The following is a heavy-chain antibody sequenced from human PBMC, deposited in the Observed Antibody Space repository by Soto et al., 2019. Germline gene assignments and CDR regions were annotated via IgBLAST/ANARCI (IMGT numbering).Heavy chain of an antibody. V-gene: IGHV4-39*01. CDR2: IYYSGST. Sequence: SLTCTVSGGSISSSSYYWGWIRQPPGKGLEWIGSIYYSGSTYYNPSLKSRVTISVDTSKNQFSLKLSSVTAADTAVYYCARRGSGSYSDYWGQGTLVTVS. D-gene: IGHD3-10*01. J-gene: IGHJ4*02. CDR1: GGSISSSSYY. CDR3: ARRGSGSYSDY.